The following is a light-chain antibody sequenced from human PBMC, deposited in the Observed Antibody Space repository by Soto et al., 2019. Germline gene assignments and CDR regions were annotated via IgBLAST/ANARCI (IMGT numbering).Light chain of an antibody. J-gene: IGKJ3*01. CDR1: QSISSY. CDR3: QQSYSTPPFT. V-gene: IGKV1-39*01. Sequence: DIQMTQSPSSLFASVGDRVTITCRASQSISSYLNWYQQKPGKAPKLLIYAASSLQRGVPSRFSGRGSGTDFTLTISSLQPEDFATYYCQQSYSTPPFTFGPGTKVDIK. CDR2: AAS.